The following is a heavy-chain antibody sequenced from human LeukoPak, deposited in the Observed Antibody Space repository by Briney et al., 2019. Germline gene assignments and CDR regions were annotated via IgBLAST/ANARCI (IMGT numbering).Heavy chain of an antibody. Sequence: PSETLSLTCTVSGGSISSYYWSWIRQPPGKGLEWNGYIYYSGSTNYNPSLKSRVTISVDTSKNQFSLKLSSVTAADTAVYYCARGSGSYYNNWFDPWGQGTLVTVSS. CDR1: GGSISSYY. J-gene: IGHJ5*02. CDR2: IYYSGST. CDR3: ARGSGSYYNNWFDP. D-gene: IGHD3-10*01. V-gene: IGHV4-59*01.